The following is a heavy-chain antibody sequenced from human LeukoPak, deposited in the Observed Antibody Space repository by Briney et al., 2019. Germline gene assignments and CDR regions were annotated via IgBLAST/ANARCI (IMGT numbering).Heavy chain of an antibody. D-gene: IGHD6-13*01. Sequence: EASVKVSCKASGYTFTDYYMHWVRQAPGQGLEWMGWINPNSGGTNYAQKFQGRVTMTRDTSISTAYMELSRLRSDDTAVYYCARVRLYSSSFNWFDPWGQGTLVTVSS. CDR3: ARVRLYSSSFNWFDP. J-gene: IGHJ5*02. CDR1: GYTFTDYY. CDR2: INPNSGGT. V-gene: IGHV1-2*02.